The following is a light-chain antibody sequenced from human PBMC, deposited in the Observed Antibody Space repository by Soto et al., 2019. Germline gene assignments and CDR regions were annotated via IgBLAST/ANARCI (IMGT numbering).Light chain of an antibody. CDR3: SSYRSSSTGV. Sequence: QSALTQPASVSGSPGQSITISCTGTRSDVGGYNFVSWYQQHPGKAPKLMIYDVSNRPSGVSNRFSGSKSGNTASLTISGLQAEDEADYYCSSYRSSSTGVFGTWTKLTVL. CDR1: RSDVGGYNF. V-gene: IGLV2-14*01. J-gene: IGLJ1*01. CDR2: DVS.